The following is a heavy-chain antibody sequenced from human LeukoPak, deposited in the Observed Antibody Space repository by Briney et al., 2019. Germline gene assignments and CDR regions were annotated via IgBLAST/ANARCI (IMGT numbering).Heavy chain of an antibody. J-gene: IGHJ4*02. CDR2: IYYSGST. CDR1: GDSISSYY. D-gene: IGHD2-15*01. Sequence: PSETLSLTCTVSGDSISSYYWSWIRQPPGKGLEWIGYIYYSGSTKYNPSLKSRVTISVDTSKNQFSLNLSSVTAADTAVYYCARAPPSSPFDYWGQGTLVTVSS. CDR3: ARAPPSSPFDY. V-gene: IGHV4-59*01.